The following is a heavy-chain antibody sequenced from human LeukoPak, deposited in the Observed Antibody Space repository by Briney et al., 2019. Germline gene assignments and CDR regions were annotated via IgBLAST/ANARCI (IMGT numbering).Heavy chain of an antibody. CDR1: GYTFTSYA. CDR2: INTNTGNP. J-gene: IGHJ6*03. D-gene: IGHD3-3*01. CDR3: ARGMHYDFWSGYPLGRDYYYYMDV. V-gene: IGHV7-4-1*02. Sequence: ASVKVSCKASGYTFTSYAMNWVRQAPGQGLEWMGWINTNTGNPTYAQGFTGRFVFSLDTSVSTACLQISSLKAEDTAVYYCARGMHYDFWSGYPLGRDYYYYMDVWGKGTTVTVSS.